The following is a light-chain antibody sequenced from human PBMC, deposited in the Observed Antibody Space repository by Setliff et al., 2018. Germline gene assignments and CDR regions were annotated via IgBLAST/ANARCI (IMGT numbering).Light chain of an antibody. J-gene: IGLJ1*01. V-gene: IGLV2-14*03. CDR1: SSDVGAYDL. Sequence: QSVLTQPASVSGSPGQSITISCSGTSSDVGAYDLVSWYKQHPGKDPKLIISDVSNRPSGVSNRFSGSKSGNTASLTISGLQAEDEADYYCSAYTSSSTYVFGTGTKVTVL. CDR2: DVS. CDR3: SAYTSSSTYV.